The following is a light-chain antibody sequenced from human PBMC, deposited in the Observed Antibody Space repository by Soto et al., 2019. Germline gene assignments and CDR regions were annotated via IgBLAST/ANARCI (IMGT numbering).Light chain of an antibody. J-gene: IGKJ1*01. CDR1: QTISTW. CDR2: DAS. CDR3: QQYTNTNNPWM. V-gene: IGKV1-5*01. Sequence: DIQVTQSNTTLSASVGDRVTITCRASQTISTWMAWYQQKPGKAPKLLVYDASTLQSGVASRFSGSGSGTEFTLIISGLQPDDSATYYCQQYTNTNNPWMFGQGTKVDIK.